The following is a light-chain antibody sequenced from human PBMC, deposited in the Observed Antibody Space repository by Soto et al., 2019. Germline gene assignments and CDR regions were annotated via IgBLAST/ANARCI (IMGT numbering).Light chain of an antibody. CDR3: QSYDNSLRAYV. Sequence: QSVLAQPASVSGAPGQTVSISCTGTTSNLGAGYDVHWYQHLPGTAPTLLISDNTNRPSGVPDRFSGSKSGSSASLAISGLQSEDEADYYRQSYDNSLRAYVFGPGTKVTVL. CDR1: TSNLGAGYD. CDR2: DNT. J-gene: IGLJ1*01. V-gene: IGLV1-40*01.